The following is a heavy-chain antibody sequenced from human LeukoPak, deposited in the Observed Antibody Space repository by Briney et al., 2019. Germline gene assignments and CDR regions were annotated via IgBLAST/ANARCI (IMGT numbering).Heavy chain of an antibody. CDR1: GFMFEDNG. V-gene: IGHV3-20*04. CDR3: ATHSYYYGSGSYPHYLDY. J-gene: IGHJ4*02. D-gene: IGHD3-10*01. CDR2: INWNGETT. Sequence: GGALRLSCAASGFMFEDNGMNWVRQAPGKGLEWVSGINWNGETTGYVDSVKGRFTISRDNAKNSLYLQMNSLRAEDTALYYCATHSYYYGSGSYPHYLDYWGQGTLVTVSS.